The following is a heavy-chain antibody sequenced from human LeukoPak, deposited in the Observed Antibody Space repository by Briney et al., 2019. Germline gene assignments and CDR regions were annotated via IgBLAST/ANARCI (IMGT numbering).Heavy chain of an antibody. V-gene: IGHV3-23*01. J-gene: IGHJ6*02. Sequence: PGGSLRLSCAASGFTFSSYAMSWARQAPGKGLEWVSAISGSGGSTCYADSVKGRFTISRDNSKNTLYLQMNSLRAEDTAVYYCAKGTEVRGVTLYYYYYGMDVWGQGTTVAVSS. D-gene: IGHD3-10*01. CDR2: ISGSGGST. CDR3: AKGTEVRGVTLYYYYYGMDV. CDR1: GFTFSSYA.